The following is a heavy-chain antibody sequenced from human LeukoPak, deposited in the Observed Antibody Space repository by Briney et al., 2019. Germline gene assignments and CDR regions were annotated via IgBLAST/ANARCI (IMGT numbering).Heavy chain of an antibody. D-gene: IGHD2-21*02. J-gene: IGHJ3*02. CDR1: GFTFDDYA. CDR2: ISWNSGSI. Sequence: PGRSLRLSCAASGFTFDDYAMHWVRQAPGKGLEWVSGISWNSGSIGYADSVKGRFTISRDNAKNSPYLQMNSLRAEDMALYYCAKACGGDCSGHAFDIWGQGTMVTVSS. V-gene: IGHV3-9*03. CDR3: AKACGGDCSGHAFDI.